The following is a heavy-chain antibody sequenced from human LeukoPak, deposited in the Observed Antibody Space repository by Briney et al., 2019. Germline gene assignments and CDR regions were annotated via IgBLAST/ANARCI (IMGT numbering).Heavy chain of an antibody. Sequence: GGSLSLSCAASGFTVSSNYMSWVRQAPGKGLEWGSVIYSGGSTYYADSVKCRFTISRDNSKNTLYLQMNSLRAEDTAVYYCARVNVRITIFGVVNPFDYWGQGTLVTVSS. CDR3: ARVNVRITIFGVVNPFDY. J-gene: IGHJ4*02. CDR2: IYSGGST. V-gene: IGHV3-66*02. CDR1: GFTVSSNY. D-gene: IGHD3-3*01.